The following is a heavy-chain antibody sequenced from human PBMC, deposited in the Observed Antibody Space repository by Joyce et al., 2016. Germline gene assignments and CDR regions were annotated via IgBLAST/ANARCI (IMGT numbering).Heavy chain of an antibody. CDR3: ARDTAMATGYYYYGMDV. CDR1: GYTFTNYY. CDR2: INPSGGST. J-gene: IGHJ6*02. Sequence: QVQLVQSGAEVQKPGASVTVSCKASGYTFTNYYMHWVRQAPGQGLEWMGIINPSGGSTNSAQKFQGRVTMTRDTSTSTVYMELSSLRSEDTAVYYCARDTAMATGYYYYGMDVWGQGTTVTVSS. D-gene: IGHD5-18*01. V-gene: IGHV1-46*01.